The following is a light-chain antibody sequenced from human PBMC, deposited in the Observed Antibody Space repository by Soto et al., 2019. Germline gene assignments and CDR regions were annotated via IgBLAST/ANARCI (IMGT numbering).Light chain of an antibody. CDR3: QQYNNWPLQT. CDR1: QSVSSN. J-gene: IGKJ1*01. CDR2: AAS. V-gene: IGKV3-15*01. Sequence: EIVMTQSPATLSVSPGERATLSCRASQSVSSNLAWYQQKPGQAPRLLIYAASTRATGIPARFSGSGSGTEFTLTISSLQSEDFAVYYCQQYNNWPLQTFGQGTKV.